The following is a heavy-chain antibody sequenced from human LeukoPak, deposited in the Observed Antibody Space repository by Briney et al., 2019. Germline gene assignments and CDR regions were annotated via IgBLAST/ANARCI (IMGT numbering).Heavy chain of an antibody. Sequence: AETQSLTCTVSGDSISNYYWTWIRQPPGKGLELIGNNYYNGSTNYNPSLKSRVTISVDTLKNQFSLNLTSVTAADTAVYYCARPPVLDYWGRGTRV. CDR3: ARPPVLDY. V-gene: IGHV4-59*08. CDR1: GDSISNYY. J-gene: IGHJ4*02. CDR2: NYYNGST.